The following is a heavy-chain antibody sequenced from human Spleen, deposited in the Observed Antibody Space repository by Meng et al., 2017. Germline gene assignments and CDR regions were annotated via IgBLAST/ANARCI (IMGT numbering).Heavy chain of an antibody. V-gene: IGHV3-15*01. Sequence: GGSLRLSCAASGFTFSNAWMSWVRQAPGKGLEWVGRIKSKTDGGTTDYAAPVKGRFTNSRDSSKNTLYLQMNSLKTEDTAVYYCTNGHYGSGSDDWGQGTLVTVSS. D-gene: IGHD3-10*01. J-gene: IGHJ4*02. CDR2: IKSKTDGGTT. CDR1: GFTFSNAW. CDR3: TNGHYGSGSDD.